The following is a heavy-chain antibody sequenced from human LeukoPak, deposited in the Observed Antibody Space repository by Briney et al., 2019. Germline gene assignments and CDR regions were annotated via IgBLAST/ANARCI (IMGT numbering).Heavy chain of an antibody. V-gene: IGHV3-48*03. D-gene: IGHD5-18*01. CDR2: ISSSAYTI. CDR1: GFTFSSYE. Sequence: PGGSLRLSCAASGFTFSSYEMNWVRQAPGKGLEWVSYISSSAYTIYYADSVKDRFTISRDNAKNSLYLQMNSLRAEDTAVYYCAITNVHTAMSRSFDYWGQGTLVTVSS. CDR3: AITNVHTAMSRSFDY. J-gene: IGHJ4*03.